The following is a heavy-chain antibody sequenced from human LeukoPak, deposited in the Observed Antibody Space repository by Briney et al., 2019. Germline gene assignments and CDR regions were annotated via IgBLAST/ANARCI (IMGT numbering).Heavy chain of an antibody. CDR3: ARDSRAVAADFDY. CDR2: ISSSSHYI. Sequence: PGGSLRLSCAASGFTFSSYSLNWVRQAPGMGLEWVSSISSSSHYIYYADSVKGRFTISRDNAKNSLYLQMNSLRAEDTAEYFCARDSRAVAADFDYWGQGTLVTVSS. CDR1: GFTFSSYS. V-gene: IGHV3-21*01. J-gene: IGHJ4*02. D-gene: IGHD6-19*01.